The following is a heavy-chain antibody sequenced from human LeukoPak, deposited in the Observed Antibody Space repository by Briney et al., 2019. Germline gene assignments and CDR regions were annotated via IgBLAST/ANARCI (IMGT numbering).Heavy chain of an antibody. CDR3: ARQGVPYYMDV. CDR2: IYYSGST. D-gene: IGHD3-16*01. CDR1: GGSISSSPYY. J-gene: IGHJ6*03. V-gene: IGHV4-39*01. Sequence: SETLSLTCTVSGGSISSSPYYWGWIRQPPGKGREWIVSIYYSGSTYYNPTLKSRVTISVDTSKNQFSLKLSSVTAADTAVYYCARQGVPYYMDVWGKGTTVTISS.